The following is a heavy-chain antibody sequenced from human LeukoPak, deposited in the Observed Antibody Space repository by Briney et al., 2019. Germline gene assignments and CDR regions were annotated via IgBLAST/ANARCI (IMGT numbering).Heavy chain of an antibody. CDR1: GFTFSSYS. CDR2: ISSSSSTI. D-gene: IGHD2-2*01. V-gene: IGHV3-48*01. J-gene: IGHJ4*02. CDR3: AREVISTPSYFDY. Sequence: PGGSLRLSCAASGFTFSSYSMNWVRQAPGKGLEWVSYISSSSSTIYYADSVKGRFTMSRDSSKNTLYLQMNSLGADDTAVYYCAREVISTPSYFDYWGQGILVTVSS.